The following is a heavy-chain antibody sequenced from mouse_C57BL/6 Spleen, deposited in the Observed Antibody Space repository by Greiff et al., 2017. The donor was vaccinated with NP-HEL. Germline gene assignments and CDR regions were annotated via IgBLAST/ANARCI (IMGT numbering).Heavy chain of an antibody. CDR2: ISGGGGNT. D-gene: IGHD2-5*01. CDR3: ARPPSNWAWFAY. J-gene: IGHJ3*01. CDR1: GFTFSSYT. Sequence: EVKLMESGGGLVKPGGSLKLSCAASGFTFSSYTMSWVRQTPEKRLEWVATISGGGGNTYYPDSVKGRFTISRDNAKNTLYLQMSSLRSEDTALYYCARPPSNWAWFAYWGQGTLVTVSA. V-gene: IGHV5-9*01.